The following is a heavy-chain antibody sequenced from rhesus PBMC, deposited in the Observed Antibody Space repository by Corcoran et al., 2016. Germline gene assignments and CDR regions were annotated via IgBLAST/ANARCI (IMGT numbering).Heavy chain of an antibody. CDR2: IYGSGGSN. V-gene: IGHV4S14*01. J-gene: IGHJ4*01. D-gene: IGHD4-23*01. CDR1: GDSISGYYY. CDR3: ASERNTGFDY. Sequence: QVQLQESGPGLVKPSETLSLTCAVSGDSISGYYYWRWVRQPPGKGQEWIGSIYGSGGSNYLNPSLKHRVTLSVDTSKDQFSLKLSSETAAETAVYYCASERNTGFDYWGQGVLVTVSS.